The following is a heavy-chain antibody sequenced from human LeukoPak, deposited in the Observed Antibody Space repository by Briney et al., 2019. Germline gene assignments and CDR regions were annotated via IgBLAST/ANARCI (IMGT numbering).Heavy chain of an antibody. CDR3: ARERITMIVVARDDAFDI. D-gene: IGHD3-22*01. Sequence: PSETLSLTCAVSGGSISSSNWWSWVRPPPGKGLEWIGEIYHSGSTNYNPSLKSRVTISVDKSKNQFSLKLSSVTAADTAVYYCARERITMIVVARDDAFDIWGQGTMVTVSS. V-gene: IGHV4-4*02. CDR1: GGSISSSNW. CDR2: IYHSGST. J-gene: IGHJ3*02.